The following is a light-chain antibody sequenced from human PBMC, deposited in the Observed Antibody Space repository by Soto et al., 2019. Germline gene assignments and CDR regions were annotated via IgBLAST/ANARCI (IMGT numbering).Light chain of an antibody. CDR2: GAS. Sequence: EIVMTHSPATLSVSPCERATLSSRASQSVSSNLAWYQQKPGQAPRLLIYGASTRATGIPARFSGSGSGTDFTLTISSLEPEDFAVYYCQQRSNWPRTFGQGTKV. V-gene: IGKV3-15*01. CDR1: QSVSSN. J-gene: IGKJ1*01. CDR3: QQRSNWPRT.